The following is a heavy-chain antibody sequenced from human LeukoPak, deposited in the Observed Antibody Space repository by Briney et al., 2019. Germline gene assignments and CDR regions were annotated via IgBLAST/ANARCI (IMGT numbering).Heavy chain of an antibody. V-gene: IGHV3-7*01. CDR1: AFTFSSYW. J-gene: IGHJ6*02. D-gene: IGHD4-17*01. CDR3: ARDDNYGDYHSLDFDYDYGMDV. Sequence: GPSLRLSCAASAFTFSSYWISCVRQAPGNWLGWVANIKQDGSKKFYVDAVKGRFTISRDDAKNSLYLQMNSRRAEDTALYYCARDDNYGDYHSLDFDYDYGMDVWGQGTTVTVSS. CDR2: IKQDGSKK.